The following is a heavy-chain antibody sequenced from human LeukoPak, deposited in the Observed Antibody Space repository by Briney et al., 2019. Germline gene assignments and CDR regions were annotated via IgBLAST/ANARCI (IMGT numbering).Heavy chain of an antibody. D-gene: IGHD6-13*01. V-gene: IGHV4-59*12. Sequence: SETLSLTCTASGGSISRYYWSWIRQPPGKGLEWIGYIYYSGTTNYNPSLKSRVSMSVDTSKNQFSLKLSSVTAADTAVYYCARGSIAAAVISRSTPLDYWGQGTLVTVSS. CDR2: IYYSGTT. J-gene: IGHJ4*02. CDR1: GGSISRYY. CDR3: ARGSIAAAVISRSTPLDY.